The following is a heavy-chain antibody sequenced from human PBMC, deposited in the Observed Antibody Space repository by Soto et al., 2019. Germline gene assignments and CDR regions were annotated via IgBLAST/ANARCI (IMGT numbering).Heavy chain of an antibody. CDR3: TRVRSSSWGLDAFDI. D-gene: IGHD6-13*01. CDR1: GFTFSDHY. V-gene: IGHV3-72*01. Sequence: LRLSCAASGFTFSDHYMDWVRQAPGKGLEWVGRIRNRANSYTTEYATSVKGRFTISRDDSKNLLYLQMNGLKTEDTAMYYCTRVRSSSWGLDAFDIWGQGTMVTVSS. J-gene: IGHJ3*02. CDR2: IRNRANSYTT.